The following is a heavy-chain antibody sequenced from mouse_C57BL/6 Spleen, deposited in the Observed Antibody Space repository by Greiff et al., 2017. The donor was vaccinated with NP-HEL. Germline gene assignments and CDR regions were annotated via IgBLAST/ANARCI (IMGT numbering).Heavy chain of an antibody. CDR1: GYTFTTYP. Sequence: VKLMESGAELVKPGASVKMSCKASGYTFTTYPIEWMKQNHGKSLEWIGNFHPYNDDTKYNEKFKGKATLTVEKSSSTVYLELSRLTSDDSAVYYCARRGFYYGRSHFDYWGQGTTLTVSS. D-gene: IGHD1-1*01. CDR3: ARRGFYYGRSHFDY. J-gene: IGHJ2*01. CDR2: FHPYNDDT. V-gene: IGHV1-47*01.